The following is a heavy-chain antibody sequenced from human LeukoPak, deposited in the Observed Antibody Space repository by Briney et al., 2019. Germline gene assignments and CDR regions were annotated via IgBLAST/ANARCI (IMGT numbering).Heavy chain of an antibody. V-gene: IGHV1-2*02. J-gene: IGHJ4*02. CDR2: INPNSGGT. CDR3: ARDSITMVRGVYDY. D-gene: IGHD3-10*01. CDR1: GYTFTGYY. Sequence: ASVKVSCKASGYTFTGYYMHWVRQAPGQGLEWMGWINPNSGGTNYAQKFQGRVTMTRDTSISTAYMELSRLRSDDTAVYYCARDSITMVRGVYDYWGQGTLVTVSS.